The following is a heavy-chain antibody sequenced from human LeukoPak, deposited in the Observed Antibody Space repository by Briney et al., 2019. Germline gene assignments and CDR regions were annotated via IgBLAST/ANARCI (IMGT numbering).Heavy chain of an antibody. Sequence: PGGSLRLSCAASGFTFSSYGMHWVRQAPGKGLEWVAVISYDGSNKYYADSVKGRFTISRDNSKNTLYLQMNSLRAEDTAVYYCAREITMVRGVPGGQDYWGQGTLVTVSS. CDR1: GFTFSSYG. CDR3: AREITMVRGVPGGQDY. CDR2: ISYDGSNK. J-gene: IGHJ4*02. D-gene: IGHD3-10*01. V-gene: IGHV3-30*03.